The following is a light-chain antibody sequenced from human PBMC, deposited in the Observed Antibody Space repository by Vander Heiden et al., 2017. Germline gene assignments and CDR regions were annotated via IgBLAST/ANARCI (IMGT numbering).Light chain of an antibody. Sequence: DIQMTQSPSSLSASVGARVTITCRASQSISSYLNWYQQKPGKAPKLLIYAASSLQSGVPSRFSGSGSGTDSTLTISSLQPEDFATYYCQQSYSTPPYTFGQGTKLEIK. CDR1: QSISSY. J-gene: IGKJ2*01. V-gene: IGKV1-39*01. CDR3: QQSYSTPPYT. CDR2: AAS.